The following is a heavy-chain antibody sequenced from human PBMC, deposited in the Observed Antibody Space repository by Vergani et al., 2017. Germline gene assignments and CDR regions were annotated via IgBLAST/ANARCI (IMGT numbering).Heavy chain of an antibody. J-gene: IGHJ4*02. CDR2: ISYDGDTT. D-gene: IGHD1-1*01. CDR1: GFRFRDYG. CDR3: AKFPLNITTPERGDF. Sequence: HVQMVESGGGVVQPVRSLRLSCAVSGFRFRDYGMHWVRQAPGRGLEWVALISYDGDTTYYEDSVKGRFTISRDNSKNTLFLQMHSLRVEDTALYYCAKFPLNITTPERGDFWGQGTLVTVSS. V-gene: IGHV3-30*18.